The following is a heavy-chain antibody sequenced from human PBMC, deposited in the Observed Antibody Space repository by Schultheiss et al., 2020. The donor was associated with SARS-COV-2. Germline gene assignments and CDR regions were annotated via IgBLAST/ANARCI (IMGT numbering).Heavy chain of an antibody. CDR2: IYYSGST. CDR1: GGSFSGYY. V-gene: IGHV4-59*12. CDR3: ARGQRAAPLDY. D-gene: IGHD6-6*01. Sequence: SQTLSLTCAVYGGSFSGYYWSWIRQPPGKGLEWIGYIYYSGSTNYNPSLKSRVTISVDTSKNQFSLKLSSVTAADTAVYYCARGQRAAPLDYWGQGTLVTVSS. J-gene: IGHJ4*02.